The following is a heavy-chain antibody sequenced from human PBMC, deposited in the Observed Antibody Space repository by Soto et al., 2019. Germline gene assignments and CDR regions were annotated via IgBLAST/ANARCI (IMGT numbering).Heavy chain of an antibody. Sequence: GGSLRLSCAASGFTFSSYGMHWVRQAPGKGLEWVAVISYDGSNKYYADSVKGRFTISRDNSKNTLYLQMNSLRAEDTAVYYCAKIPPEDDYGDYAVTPYYMDVWGKGTTVTVSS. CDR2: ISYDGSNK. V-gene: IGHV3-30*18. D-gene: IGHD4-17*01. CDR1: GFTFSSYG. CDR3: AKIPPEDDYGDYAVTPYYMDV. J-gene: IGHJ6*03.